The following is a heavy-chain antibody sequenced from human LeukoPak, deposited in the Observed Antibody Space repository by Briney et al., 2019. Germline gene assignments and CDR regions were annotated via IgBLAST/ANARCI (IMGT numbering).Heavy chain of an antibody. D-gene: IGHD2-2*02. J-gene: IGHJ6*03. V-gene: IGHV4-34*01. CDR3: ARLGYHLLYAYYYYYMDV. CDR1: GGSISSYY. CDR2: INHSGST. Sequence: SETLSLTCTVSGGSISSYYWSWIRQPPGKGLEWIGEINHSGSTNYNPSLKSRVTISLDTSKNQFSLKLNSVTAADTAVYYCARLGYHLLYAYYYYYMDVWGKGTTVTVSS.